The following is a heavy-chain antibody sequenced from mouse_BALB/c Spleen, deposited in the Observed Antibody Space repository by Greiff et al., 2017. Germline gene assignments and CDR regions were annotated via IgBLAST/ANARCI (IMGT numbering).Heavy chain of an antibody. CDR1: GFAFSSYD. Sequence: EVNLVESGGGLVKPGGSLKLSCAASGFAFSSYDMSWVRQTPEKRLEWVAYISSGGGSTYYPDTVKGRFTISRDNAKNTLYLQMSSLKSEDTAMYYCARHYYGSSLAMDYWGQGTSVTVSS. J-gene: IGHJ4*01. V-gene: IGHV5-12-1*01. CDR3: ARHYYGSSLAMDY. CDR2: ISSGGGST. D-gene: IGHD1-1*01.